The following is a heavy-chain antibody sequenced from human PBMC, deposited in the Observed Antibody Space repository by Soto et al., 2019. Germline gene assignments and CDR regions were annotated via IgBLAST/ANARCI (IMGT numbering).Heavy chain of an antibody. D-gene: IGHD2-2*01. CDR1: GFTFSSYS. CDR3: ARDVVVPAARPFDY. V-gene: IGHV3-21*01. CDR2: ISSSSSYI. J-gene: IGHJ4*02. Sequence: EVQLVESGGGLVKPGGSLRLSCAASGFTFSSYSMNWVRQAPGKGLEWVSSISSSSSYIYYADSVKGRFTISRDNAKNSLYLQMNSLRAEDTAVYYCARDVVVPAARPFDYWGQGTLVTVSS.